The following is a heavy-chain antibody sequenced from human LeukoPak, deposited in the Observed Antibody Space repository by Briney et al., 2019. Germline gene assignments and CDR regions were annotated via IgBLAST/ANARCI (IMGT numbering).Heavy chain of an antibody. V-gene: IGHV3-7*01. CDR1: GFTFSNYY. CDR3: TRDEGATETTFRFDY. Sequence: GGSLRLSCTVSGFTFSNYYMSSVRLSPGKGLEWLANIKHDGSEKYYVDSVKGRFTISRDNAKNSLYLQMSSLRAEDTAVYYCTRDEGATETTFRFDYWGQGTLVTVSS. CDR2: IKHDGSEK. D-gene: IGHD4-17*01. J-gene: IGHJ4*02.